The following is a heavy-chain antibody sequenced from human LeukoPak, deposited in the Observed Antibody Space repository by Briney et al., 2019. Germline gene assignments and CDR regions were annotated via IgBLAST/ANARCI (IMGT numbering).Heavy chain of an antibody. J-gene: IGHJ6*03. V-gene: IGHV1-69*04. Sequence: ASVKVSCKASGGTFSSYVISWVRQAPGQGLEWMGRIIPILGIANYAQKFQGRVTITADKSTSRAYMELSSLRSEDTAVYYCTRAAGFHYYYYMDVWGNGTTVTVSS. CDR3: TRAAGFHYYYYMDV. CDR1: GGTFSSYV. CDR2: IIPILGIA. D-gene: IGHD6-13*01.